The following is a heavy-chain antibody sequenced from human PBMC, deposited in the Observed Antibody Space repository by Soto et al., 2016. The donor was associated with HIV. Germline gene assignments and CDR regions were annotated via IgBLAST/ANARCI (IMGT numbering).Heavy chain of an antibody. Sequence: EVQLLESGGGLVQPGGSLRLSCAASGFTFSSYAMNWVRQAPGKGLEWVSTISGSGGSTYYADSVKGRFTISRDNSKNTLYLQMNSLRADDTAVYYCAKDENIAAVGMYNWFDPWGQGPWSPSPQ. CDR2: ISGSGGST. CDR1: GFTFSSYA. CDR3: AKDENIAAVGMYNWFDP. D-gene: IGHD6-13*01. V-gene: IGHV3-23*01. J-gene: IGHJ5*02.